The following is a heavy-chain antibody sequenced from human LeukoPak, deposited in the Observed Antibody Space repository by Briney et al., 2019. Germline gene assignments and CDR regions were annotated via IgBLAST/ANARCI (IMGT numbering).Heavy chain of an antibody. Sequence: GEPLKISCKGSGYSFTSYWIGWVRQMPGKGLEWMGIIYPGDSDTRYSPSFQGQVTISADKSISTAYLQWSSLKTSDTAMYYCARRYSNYDYWFDPWGQGTLVTVSS. J-gene: IGHJ5*02. CDR3: ARRYSNYDYWFDP. D-gene: IGHD4-11*01. CDR1: GYSFTSYW. CDR2: IYPGDSDT. V-gene: IGHV5-51*01.